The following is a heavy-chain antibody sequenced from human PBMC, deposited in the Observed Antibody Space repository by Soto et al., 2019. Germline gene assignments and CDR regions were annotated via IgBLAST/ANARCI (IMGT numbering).Heavy chain of an antibody. CDR3: AREELLLGEHNWFDP. V-gene: IGHV4-59*01. Sequence: SETLSLTCTVSGGPISSYYWSWIRQPPGKGLEWIGYIYYSGSTNYNPSLKSRVTISVDTSKNQFSLKLSSVTAADTAVYYCAREELLLGEHNWFDPWGQGTLVTVSS. D-gene: IGHD2-15*01. CDR2: IYYSGST. CDR1: GGPISSYY. J-gene: IGHJ5*02.